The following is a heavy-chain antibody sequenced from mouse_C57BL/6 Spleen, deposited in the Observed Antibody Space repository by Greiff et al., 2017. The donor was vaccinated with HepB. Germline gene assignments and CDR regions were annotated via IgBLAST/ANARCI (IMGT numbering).Heavy chain of an antibody. CDR1: GYSFTDYN. J-gene: IGHJ4*01. V-gene: IGHV1-39*01. CDR3: ARSRITTGYYYAMDY. CDR2: INPNYGTT. Sequence: VHVKQSGPELVKPGASVKISCKASGYSFTDYNMNWVKQSNGKSLEWIGVINPNYGTTSYNQKFKGKATLTVDQSSSTAYMQLNSLTSEDSAVYYCARSRITTGYYYAMDYWGQGTSVTVSS. D-gene: IGHD1-1*01.